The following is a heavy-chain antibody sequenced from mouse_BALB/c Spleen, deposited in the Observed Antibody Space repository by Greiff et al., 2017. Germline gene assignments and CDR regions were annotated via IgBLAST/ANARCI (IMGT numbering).Heavy chain of an antibody. CDR3: ARSFITTARGYAMDY. D-gene: IGHD1-2*01. Sequence: EVMLVESGGGLVKPGGSLKLSCAASGFTFSDYYMYWVRQTPEKRLEWVATISDGGSYTYYPDSVKGRFTISRDNAKNNLYLQMSSLKSEDTAMYYCARSFITTARGYAMDYWGQGTSVTVSS. V-gene: IGHV5-4*02. J-gene: IGHJ4*01. CDR2: ISDGGSYT. CDR1: GFTFSDYY.